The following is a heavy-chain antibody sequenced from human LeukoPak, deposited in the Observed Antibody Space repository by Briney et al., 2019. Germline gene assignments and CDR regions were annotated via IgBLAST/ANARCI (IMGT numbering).Heavy chain of an antibody. CDR2: INPKTGRT. J-gene: IGHJ4*02. Sequence: ASVKVSCKATEYTFNNYYLHWVRQAPGQGLEWMGWINPKTGRTNVAQRFQGRVTMTRDTSISTAYMELSRLRSDDTAVYYCARSPLRSDLDYWGQGTLVTVSS. V-gene: IGHV1-2*02. D-gene: IGHD5/OR15-5a*01. CDR1: EYTFNNYY. CDR3: ARSPLRSDLDY.